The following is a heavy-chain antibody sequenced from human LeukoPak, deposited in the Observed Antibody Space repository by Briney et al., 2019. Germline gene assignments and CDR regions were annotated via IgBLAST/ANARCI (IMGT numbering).Heavy chain of an antibody. D-gene: IGHD5-18*01. CDR2: ISGSGGST. J-gene: IGHJ4*02. CDR1: GFTFSSYA. Sequence: GGSLGLSCAASGFTFSSYAMSWVRQAPGKGLEWVSAISGSGGSTYYADSVKGRFTISRDNSKNTLYLQMNSLRAEDTAVYYCAKDPGYSYGPHYYFDYWGQGTLVTVSS. CDR3: AKDPGYSYGPHYYFDY. V-gene: IGHV3-23*01.